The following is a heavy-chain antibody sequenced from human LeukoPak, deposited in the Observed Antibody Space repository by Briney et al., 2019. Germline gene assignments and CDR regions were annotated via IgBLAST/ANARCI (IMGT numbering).Heavy chain of an antibody. V-gene: IGHV3-53*04. Sequence: GGSLRLSCAASGFTVSSNYMSWVRQAPGKGLEGVSVIYSGGSTYYADSVKGRFTISRHNSKNTLYLQMNSLRAEDTAVYYCARAIGPGWFDPWGQGTLVTVSS. J-gene: IGHJ5*02. D-gene: IGHD1-26*01. CDR1: GFTVSSNY. CDR3: ARAIGPGWFDP. CDR2: IYSGGST.